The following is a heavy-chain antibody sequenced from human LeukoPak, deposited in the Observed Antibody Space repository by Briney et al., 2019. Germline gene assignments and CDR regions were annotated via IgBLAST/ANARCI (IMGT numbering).Heavy chain of an antibody. J-gene: IGHJ4*02. CDR3: ARDQRDSSGYYYESTDY. CDR1: GYTFTSYG. CDR2: ISAYNGNT. D-gene: IGHD3-22*01. Sequence: GASVKDSCKATGYTFTSYGISWVRQAPGQGLEWMGWISAYNGNTNYAQKLQGRVTMTTDTSTSTAYMELRSLRSDDTAVYYCARDQRDSSGYYYESTDYWGQGTLVTVSS. V-gene: IGHV1-18*01.